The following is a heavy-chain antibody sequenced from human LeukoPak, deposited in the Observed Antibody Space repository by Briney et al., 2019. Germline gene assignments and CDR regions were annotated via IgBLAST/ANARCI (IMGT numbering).Heavy chain of an antibody. CDR3: ARDKYGYNTPIDY. D-gene: IGHD5-24*01. CDR2: ISYDGSNK. CDR1: GFTFSDFG. Sequence: GRSLRLSCAASGFTFSDFGMYWVRQAPGKGLEWVAVISYDGSNKYHADSVKGRFTISRDNSKNTLYLQMNSLRLEDMAVYYCARDKYGYNTPIDYWGQGTLVTVSS. J-gene: IGHJ4*02. V-gene: IGHV3-30-3*01.